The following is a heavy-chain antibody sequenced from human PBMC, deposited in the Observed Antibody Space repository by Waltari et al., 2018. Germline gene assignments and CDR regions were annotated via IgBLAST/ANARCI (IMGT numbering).Heavy chain of an antibody. CDR3: AREAEYYYYGMDV. CDR2: IIPTFGTA. J-gene: IGHJ6*02. V-gene: IGHV1-69*08. Sequence: QVQLVQSGAEVKKPGSSVKVSCKASGGTFSSYAISWVRPAPGQGLEWMGRIIPTFGTANDAQKFQGRVTITADKSTSTAYMELSSLRSEDTAVYYGAREAEYYYYGMDVWGQGTTVTVSS. CDR1: GGTFSSYA.